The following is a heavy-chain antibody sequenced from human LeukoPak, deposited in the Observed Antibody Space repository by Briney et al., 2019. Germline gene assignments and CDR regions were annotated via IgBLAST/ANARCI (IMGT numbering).Heavy chain of an antibody. D-gene: IGHD3-9*01. CDR3: AKGDVLPSYPTFDY. J-gene: IGHJ4*02. CDR1: GFTFSSYA. V-gene: IGHV3-23*01. Sequence: GGPLRLSCAASGFTFSSYALSWVRQAPGKGLEWVSVISASGGTTYYADSVKGRFTISKDTSKDTVYLQMHSLRAEDTAVYYCAKGDVLPSYPTFDYWGQGTLVTVSS. CDR2: ISASGGTT.